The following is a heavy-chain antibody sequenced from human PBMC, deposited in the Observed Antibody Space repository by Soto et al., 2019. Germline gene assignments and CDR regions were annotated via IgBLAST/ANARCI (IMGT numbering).Heavy chain of an antibody. V-gene: IGHV4-39*02. CDR3: ASGGCSNFVWFDH. CDR1: GGSITSFNYF. CDR2: PYYSGNT. Sequence: QLQLQESGPGLEKPSETLSLTCTVSGGSITSFNYFWGWMRQPPGKGLEWIGSPYYSGNTYYSPSLRCQVSVSVDASSEHCALPLRSVTAAGTAVYYCASGGCSNFVWFDHWGQATVVSVS. D-gene: IGHD4-4*01. J-gene: IGHJ5*02.